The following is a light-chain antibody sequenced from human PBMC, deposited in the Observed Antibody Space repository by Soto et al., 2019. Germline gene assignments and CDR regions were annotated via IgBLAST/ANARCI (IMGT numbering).Light chain of an antibody. V-gene: IGLV3-21*04. J-gene: IGLJ1*01. CDR2: YDN. Sequence: SYELTQPPSVSVAPGKTARITCGGDNIGSKSVHWYQQKPGQAPVLVIYYDNDRPSGIPERFSGSNSGNTATLTISRVEAGDEADYYCQVWDSSSDHNYVFGTGTKLTVL. CDR3: QVWDSSSDHNYV. CDR1: NIGSKS.